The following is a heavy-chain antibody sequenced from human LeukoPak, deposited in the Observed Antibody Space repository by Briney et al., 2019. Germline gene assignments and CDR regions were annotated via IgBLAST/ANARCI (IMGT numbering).Heavy chain of an antibody. J-gene: IGHJ4*02. CDR1: GFTFSDYY. Sequence: KPGGSLRLSCAASGFTFSDYYMSWIRKAPGKGLEWVSYISSSGSTIYYADSVKGRFTISRDNAKNSLYLQMNSLRAEDTAVYYCARDHAVRGLTPYYFDYWGQGTLVTVSS. CDR3: ARDHAVRGLTPYYFDY. V-gene: IGHV3-11*01. D-gene: IGHD3-10*01. CDR2: ISSSGSTI.